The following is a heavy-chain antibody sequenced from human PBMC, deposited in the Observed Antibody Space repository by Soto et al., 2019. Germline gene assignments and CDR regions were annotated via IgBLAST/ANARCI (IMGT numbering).Heavy chain of an antibody. Sequence: SGESLKISCKGSGYSFTTHWIGWVRQMPGKGLEWMGIISPGGSDTRYSPSFQGQVTISADKSISTAYLQWSSLKASDTAMYYCARTSASDYYYYGMDVWGQGTTVTVSS. V-gene: IGHV5-51*01. CDR3: ARTSASDYYYYGMDV. CDR1: GYSFTTHW. J-gene: IGHJ6*02. CDR2: ISPGGSDT.